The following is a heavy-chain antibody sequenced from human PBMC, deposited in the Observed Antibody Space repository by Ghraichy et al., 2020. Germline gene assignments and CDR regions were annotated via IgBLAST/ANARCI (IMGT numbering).Heavy chain of an antibody. CDR3: ARPRAAATVYFDY. Sequence: SETLSLTCTVSGGSISSSSYYWGWIRQPPGKGLEWIGSIYYSGSTYYNPSLKSRVTISADTSKNQFSLKLSSVTAADTAVYYCARPRAAATVYFDYWGQGTLVTVSS. D-gene: IGHD5-18*01. CDR1: GGSISSSSYY. V-gene: IGHV4-39*01. J-gene: IGHJ4*02. CDR2: IYYSGST.